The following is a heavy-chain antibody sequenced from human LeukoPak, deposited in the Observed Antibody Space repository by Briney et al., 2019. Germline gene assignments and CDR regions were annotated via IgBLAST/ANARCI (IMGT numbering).Heavy chain of an antibody. CDR2: ILGSGGGT. Sequence: PGGSLRLSCAASGFTFSNYAMSWVRQAPGKGLERVSAILGSGGGTYYADSVKGRFTISRDNSKNTLYLQMNSLRAEDTAVYYCAKWGDYDVLTGYYDSDYWGQGTLVTVSS. J-gene: IGHJ4*02. CDR3: AKWGDYDVLTGYYDSDY. V-gene: IGHV3-23*01. D-gene: IGHD3-9*01. CDR1: GFTFSNYA.